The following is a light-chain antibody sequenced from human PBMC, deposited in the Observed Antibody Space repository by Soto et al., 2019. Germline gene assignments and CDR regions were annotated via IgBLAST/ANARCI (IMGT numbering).Light chain of an antibody. J-gene: IGKJ3*01. CDR1: QSVSTS. Sequence: IVLTQSPVTLALSPGERAVLSCRASQSVSTSLAWYQHKPGQAPRLFIYDASTRATGIPDRFSGSWSGTDFTLTISRLEPEDFAMYYCQNFGDSPFTFGPGTKVDIK. CDR2: DAS. CDR3: QNFGDSPFT. V-gene: IGKV3-20*01.